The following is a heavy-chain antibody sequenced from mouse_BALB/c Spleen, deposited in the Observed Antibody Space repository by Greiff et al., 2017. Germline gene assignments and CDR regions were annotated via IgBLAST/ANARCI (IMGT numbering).Heavy chain of an antibody. J-gene: IGHJ2*01. Sequence: EVQLVESGGGLVKPGGSLKLSCAASGFTFSSYTMSWVRQTPEKRLEWVATISSGGSYTYYPGSVKGRFTISRDNAKNTLYLQMSSLKSEDTAMYYCTREYGNFFDYWGQGTTLTVSS. CDR2: ISSGGSYT. V-gene: IGHV5-6-4*01. CDR1: GFTFSSYT. CDR3: TREYGNFFDY. D-gene: IGHD2-10*02.